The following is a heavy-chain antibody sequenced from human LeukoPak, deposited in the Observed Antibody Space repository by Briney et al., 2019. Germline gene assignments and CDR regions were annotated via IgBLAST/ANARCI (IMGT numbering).Heavy chain of an antibody. J-gene: IGHJ4*02. D-gene: IGHD5-18*01. Sequence: GASVTVSCTVSGSTLTELSMHWVRQAPGKGLEWMGGFDPEDGEAIYAQKFQGRVTMTEDTSTDTAYMELSSLRSEDTAVYYCATGYSYGSYYFDYWGQGTLVTVSS. CDR3: ATGYSYGSYYFDY. CDR1: GSTLTELS. CDR2: FDPEDGEA. V-gene: IGHV1-24*01.